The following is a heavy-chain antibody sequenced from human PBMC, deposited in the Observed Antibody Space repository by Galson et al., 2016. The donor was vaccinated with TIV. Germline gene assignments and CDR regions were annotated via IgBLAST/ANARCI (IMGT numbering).Heavy chain of an antibody. D-gene: IGHD3-3*01. CDR2: TYYRSTWYN. CDR1: GDSVSSTSAA. J-gene: IGHJ4*02. Sequence: CAISGDSVSSTSAAWNWIRQSPSRGLEWLGRTYYRSTWYNDYAASLKRRITINPDTSKNQFSLQLTSVTPEDAAVYSCARAAPSVFGVIMTLDYWGQGTLVTVSS. CDR3: ARAAPSVFGVIMTLDY. V-gene: IGHV6-1*01.